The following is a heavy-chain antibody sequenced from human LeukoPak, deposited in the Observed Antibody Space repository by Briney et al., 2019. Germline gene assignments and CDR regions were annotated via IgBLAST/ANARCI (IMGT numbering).Heavy chain of an antibody. CDR2: INPNSGGT. D-gene: IGHD3-3*01. J-gene: IGHJ4*02. CDR3: AREGSDYDFWSGYYFALSY. CDR1: RYTFTGYY. V-gene: IGHV1-2*02. Sequence: ASLKVSCKASRYTFTGYYMHWVRQAPGQGLEWMGWINPNSGGTNYAQKFQGRVTMTRDTSISTAYMELSRLRSDDTAVYYCAREGSDYDFWSGYYFALSYWGQGTLVTVSS.